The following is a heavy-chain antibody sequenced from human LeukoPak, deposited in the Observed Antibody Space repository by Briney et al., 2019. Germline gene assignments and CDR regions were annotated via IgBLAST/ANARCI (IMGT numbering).Heavy chain of an antibody. V-gene: IGHV4-59*01. J-gene: IGHJ4*02. D-gene: IGHD2-15*01. CDR1: GGSISPYF. CDR3: ARLGYCSGGRCLNDY. CDR2: IYYRGST. Sequence: SETLSLTCTVSGGSISPYFWSWIRQPPGKGLEWIGYIYYRGSTNYNPSLKSRVTISLDTSKNQFSLKLSSVTAADTAVYYCARLGYCSGGRCLNDYWGQGTLVTVSS.